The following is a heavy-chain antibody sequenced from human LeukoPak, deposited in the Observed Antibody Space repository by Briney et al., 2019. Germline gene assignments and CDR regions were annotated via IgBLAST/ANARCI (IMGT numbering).Heavy chain of an antibody. CDR3: ARSRSYYYDSSGYSDY. D-gene: IGHD3-22*01. CDR1: GYTFTSYD. J-gene: IGHJ4*02. CDR2: MNPNSGNT. V-gene: IGHV1-8*01. Sequence: GASVKVSCXASGYTFTSYDINWVRQATGQGLEWMGWMNPNSGNTGYAQKFQGRVTMTRNTSISTAYMELSSLRSEDTAVYYCARSRSYYYDSSGYSDYWGQGTLVTVSS.